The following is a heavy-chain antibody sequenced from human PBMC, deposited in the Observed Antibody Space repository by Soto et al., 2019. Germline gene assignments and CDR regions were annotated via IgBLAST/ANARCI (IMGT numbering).Heavy chain of an antibody. Sequence: LRLSCAASAVTFRSYAMAWVRQAPGKGLEWVSSIAGSGGDISYADSVKGRFTISRDNSRNTLYLQMSSLRAADTAVYFCCAAGHVFDNWGQGTLVTVSS. CDR1: AVTFRSYA. D-gene: IGHD6-19*01. CDR2: IAGSGGDI. CDR3: CAAGHVFDN. J-gene: IGHJ4*02. V-gene: IGHV3-23*01.